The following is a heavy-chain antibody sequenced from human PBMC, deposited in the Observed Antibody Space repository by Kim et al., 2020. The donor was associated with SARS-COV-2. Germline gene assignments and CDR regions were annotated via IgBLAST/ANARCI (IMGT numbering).Heavy chain of an antibody. CDR3: ARGLDTAMVGAGY. V-gene: IGHV3-53*01. D-gene: IGHD5-18*01. Sequence: GGSLRLSCAASGFTVSSNYMSWVRQAPGKGLEWVSVIYSGGSTYYADSVKGRFTISRDNSKNTLYLQMNSLRAEDTAVYYCARGLDTAMVGAGYWGQGTLVTVSS. CDR1: GFTVSSNY. J-gene: IGHJ4*02. CDR2: IYSGGST.